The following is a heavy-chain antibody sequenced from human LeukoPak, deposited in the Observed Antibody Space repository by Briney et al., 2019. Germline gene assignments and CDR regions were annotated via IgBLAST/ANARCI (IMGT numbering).Heavy chain of an antibody. J-gene: IGHJ4*02. D-gene: IGHD6-13*01. V-gene: IGHV1-2*02. CDR3: ARERSWYFDY. CDR2: INPNSGGT. Sequence: PGASVKVSCKTSGYTFTDYYLHWVRQAPGQGLEWMGWINPNSGGTNYAQKFQGRVTMTRDTSISTAYMELSRLRSDDTAVYYCARERSWYFDYWGQGTLVTVSS. CDR1: GYTFTDYY.